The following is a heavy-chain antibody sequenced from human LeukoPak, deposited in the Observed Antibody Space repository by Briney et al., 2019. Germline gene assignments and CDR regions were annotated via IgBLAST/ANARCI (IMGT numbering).Heavy chain of an antibody. CDR1: GGSISSGSYY. Sequence: SETLSLTCTVSGGSISSGSYYWSWIRQPAGKGLEWIGRIYTSGSTYYNPSLKSRVTISVDTSKNQFSLKLSSVTAADTAIYYCARHLHIVASILTNAFDIWGQGTMVTVSS. CDR3: ARHLHIVASILTNAFDI. J-gene: IGHJ3*02. V-gene: IGHV4-61*02. D-gene: IGHD5-12*01. CDR2: IYTSGST.